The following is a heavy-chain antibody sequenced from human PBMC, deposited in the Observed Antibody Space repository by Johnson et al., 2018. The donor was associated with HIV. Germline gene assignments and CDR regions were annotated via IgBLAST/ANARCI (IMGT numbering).Heavy chain of an antibody. CDR3: ARDFVAFGECTAFDI. CDR1: GFTFDDYG. D-gene: IGHD3-10*01. CDR2: INWNGGST. Sequence: VQLVESGGGVVRPGGSLRLSCAASGFTFDDYGMSWVRQAPGKGLEWVSGINWNGGSTGYADSVKGRFTISRDNSKNSLYLQMNSLRAEGTAFYYCARDFVAFGECTAFDIWGQGTMVTVSS. J-gene: IGHJ3*02. V-gene: IGHV3-20*04.